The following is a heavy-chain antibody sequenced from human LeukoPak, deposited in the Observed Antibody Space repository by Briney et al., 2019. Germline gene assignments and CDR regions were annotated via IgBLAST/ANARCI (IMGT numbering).Heavy chain of an antibody. J-gene: IGHJ5*02. CDR1: GYTFTTYY. D-gene: IGHD1-26*01. CDR3: ARDRSDAGEPDNWFDP. Sequence: GASVKVSCKASGYTFTTYYMHWVRQAPGQGLEWMGIINPSGSKTYYAQKFQGRVTMTRDMSTSTVYMELSSLRSEDTAVYYCARDRSDAGEPDNWFDPWGQGTLVTVSS. CDR2: INPSGSKT. V-gene: IGHV1-46*01.